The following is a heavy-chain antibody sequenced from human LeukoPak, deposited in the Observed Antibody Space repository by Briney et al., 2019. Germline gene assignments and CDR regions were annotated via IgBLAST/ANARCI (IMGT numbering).Heavy chain of an antibody. V-gene: IGHV4-30-2*01. CDR3: ARGRDGDKGLD. J-gene: IGHJ4*02. Sequence: SETLSLTCSVSGGSISSGDDSWTWIRQPPGKGLEWIGNIFHSGTTNYSPSLKSRVTISVDTSKNQFSLKLSSVTAADTAVYYCARGRDGDKGLDWGQGTLVTVSS. D-gene: IGHD5-24*01. CDR2: IFHSGTT. CDR1: GGSISSGDDS.